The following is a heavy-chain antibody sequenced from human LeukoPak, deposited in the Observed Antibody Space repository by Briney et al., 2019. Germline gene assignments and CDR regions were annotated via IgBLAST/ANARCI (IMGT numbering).Heavy chain of an antibody. CDR3: ARAVGVTAIHNAFDI. J-gene: IGHJ3*02. CDR2: IYSGGGT. D-gene: IGHD2-21*02. Sequence: GGSLRLSCAASGFTVSSNYMSWVRQVPGKGLEGVSVIYSGGGTDYADSVKGRFTISRDSSKNTLYLQMNSLRAEDTAVYYCARAVGVTAIHNAFDIWGQGTMVTVSS. V-gene: IGHV3-66*02. CDR1: GFTVSSNY.